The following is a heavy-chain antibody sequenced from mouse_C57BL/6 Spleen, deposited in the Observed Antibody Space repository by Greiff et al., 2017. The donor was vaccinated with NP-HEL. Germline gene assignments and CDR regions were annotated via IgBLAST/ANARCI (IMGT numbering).Heavy chain of an antibody. CDR1: GFTFSDYY. CDR3: ASGISLYGFWYFDV. CDR2: INYDGSST. J-gene: IGHJ1*03. V-gene: IGHV5-16*01. Sequence: EVHLVESEGGLVQPGSSMKLSCTASGFTFSDYYMAWVRQVPEQGLEWVANINYDGSSTYYLDSLKSRFIISRDNATNTLYLQMRSLTSEDTATYYCASGISLYGFWYFDVWGTGTTVTVSS. D-gene: IGHD2-2*01.